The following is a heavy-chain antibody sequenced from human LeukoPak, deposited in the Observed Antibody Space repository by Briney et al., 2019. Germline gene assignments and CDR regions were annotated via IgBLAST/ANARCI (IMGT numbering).Heavy chain of an antibody. CDR1: GFTFTTYT. CDR3: ASDGLHTALFDY. CDR2: VSDSSDV. Sequence: PGGSLRLSCAASGFTFTTYTMNWVRQAPGKGLEWVSTVSDSSDVHYSDSVKGRFTISRDNARNSLYLQMNSLRDEDTAVYYCASDGLHTALFDYWGQGTLVTVSS. J-gene: IGHJ4*02. D-gene: IGHD5-18*01. V-gene: IGHV3-48*02.